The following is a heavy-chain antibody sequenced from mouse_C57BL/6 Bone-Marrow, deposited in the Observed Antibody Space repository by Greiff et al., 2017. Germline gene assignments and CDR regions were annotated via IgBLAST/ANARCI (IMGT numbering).Heavy chain of an antibody. CDR1: GYTFTTYW. J-gene: IGHJ3*01. CDR2: MDPSDGYT. Sequence: VQLQQSGAELVKPGASVKLSCKASGYTFTTYWLQWLKQRPGQGLEWIGEMDPSDGYTKYNQKFKGKAKLTVDTSSSPADRQLSSLTSEDSAVYYSARFEDYGGRYEVAYWGQGTLVTVSA. D-gene: IGHD1-1*01. V-gene: IGHV1-50*01. CDR3: ARFEDYGGRYEVAY.